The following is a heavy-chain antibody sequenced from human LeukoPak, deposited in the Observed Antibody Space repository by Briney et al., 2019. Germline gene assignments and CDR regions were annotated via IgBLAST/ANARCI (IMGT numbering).Heavy chain of an antibody. CDR1: CGSISSGGYY. CDR3: ARSLAIESYVSWYFDH. V-gene: IGHV4-31*03. J-gene: IGHJ4*02. CDR2: IYYSGST. Sequence: SQTLSLTCTVSCGSISSGGYYWSWIRQHPGKGLEWIGYIYYSGSTYYNPSLKSRVTISVDTSKNQFSLKLSSVTAADTAVYYCARSLAIESYVSWYFDHWGQGTLVTVSS. D-gene: IGHD1-26*01.